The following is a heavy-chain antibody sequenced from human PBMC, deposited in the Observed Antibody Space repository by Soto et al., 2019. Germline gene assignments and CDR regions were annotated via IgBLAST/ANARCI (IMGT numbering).Heavy chain of an antibody. J-gene: IGHJ4*02. CDR1: GGTFSNYT. Sequence: SVKVSCKVSGGTFSNYTISWVRQAPGQGLEWMGRIIPILGIANYAQKFQGRVTITADKSTSTAYMELSSLRSEDTAVYYCARDAAVRGLAAAGYFEYWGQGTLVTVSS. CDR2: IIPILGIA. V-gene: IGHV1-69*04. CDR3: ARDAAVRGLAAAGYFEY. D-gene: IGHD6-13*01.